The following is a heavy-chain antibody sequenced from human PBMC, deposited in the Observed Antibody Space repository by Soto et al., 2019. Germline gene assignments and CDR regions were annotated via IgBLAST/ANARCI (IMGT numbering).Heavy chain of an antibody. V-gene: IGHV1-2*04. CDR3: SRLPTLVVPAALILAT. D-gene: IGHD2-2*01. Sequence: ASVKVSCKASGYTFTGYYMHWVRQAPGQGLEWMGWINPNSGGTNYAQKFQGWVTMTRDTSISTAYMELSRLRADDTGVYYCSRLPTLVVPAALILATWGQGTRVTVSS. J-gene: IGHJ5*02. CDR2: INPNSGGT. CDR1: GYTFTGYY.